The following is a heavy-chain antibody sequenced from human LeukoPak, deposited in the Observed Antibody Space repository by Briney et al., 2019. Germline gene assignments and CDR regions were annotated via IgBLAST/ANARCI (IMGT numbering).Heavy chain of an antibody. CDR1: GGSFSGYY. J-gene: IGHJ3*01. CDR2: INHSGST. CDR3: ARRGRWFGVN. V-gene: IGHV4-34*01. Sequence: SETLSLTCAVYGGSFSGYYWSWIRQPPGKGLEWIGEINHSGSTNYNPSLKSRVTISVDTSKNQFSLKLGSVTAADTAVYYCARRGRWFGVNWGQGTMVTVSS. D-gene: IGHD3-10*01.